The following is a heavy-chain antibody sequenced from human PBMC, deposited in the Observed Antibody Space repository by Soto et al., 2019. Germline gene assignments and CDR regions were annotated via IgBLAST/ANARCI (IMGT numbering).Heavy chain of an antibody. V-gene: IGHV3-7*03. CDR1: GFTFSSYW. Sequence: PGGSLRLSCAASGFTFSSYWMSWVRQAPGKGLEWVANIKQDGSEKYYVDSVKGRFTISRDNAKNSLYLQMNSLRAEDTAVYYCARDVESITGTLFDYWGQGTLVNRLL. J-gene: IGHJ4*02. CDR3: ARDVESITGTLFDY. D-gene: IGHD1-20*01. CDR2: IKQDGSEK.